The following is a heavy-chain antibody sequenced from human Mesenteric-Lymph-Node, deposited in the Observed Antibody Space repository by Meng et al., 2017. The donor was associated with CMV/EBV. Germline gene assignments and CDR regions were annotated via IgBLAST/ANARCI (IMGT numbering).Heavy chain of an antibody. J-gene: IGHJ4*02. V-gene: IGHV4-39*07. CDR3: AREALGIVVVIKYFDY. D-gene: IGHD3-22*01. CDR2: IYYSGST. CDR1: GGSISSSSYY. Sequence: SETLSLTCTVSGGSISSSSYYWGWIRQPPGKGLEWIGSIYYSGSTYYNPSLKSRVTISVDTSKNQFSLKLSSVTAADMAVYYCAREALGIVVVIKYFDYWGQGTLVTVSS.